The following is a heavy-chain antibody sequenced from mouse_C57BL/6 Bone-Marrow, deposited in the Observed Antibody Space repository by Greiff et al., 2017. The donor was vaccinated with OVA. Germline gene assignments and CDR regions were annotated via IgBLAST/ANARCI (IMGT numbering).Heavy chain of an antibody. CDR3: ASPYDYDYAMDY. D-gene: IGHD2-4*01. J-gene: IGHJ4*01. CDR2: IHPNSGST. Sequence: QVQLQQPGAELVKPGASVKLSCKASGYTFTSYWMHWVKQRPGQGLEWIGMIHPNSGSTNYNEKFKSKATLTVDKSSSTAYMQLSSLTYEDSAVYYCASPYDYDYAMDYWGQGTSVTVSS. CDR1: GYTFTSYW. V-gene: IGHV1-64*01.